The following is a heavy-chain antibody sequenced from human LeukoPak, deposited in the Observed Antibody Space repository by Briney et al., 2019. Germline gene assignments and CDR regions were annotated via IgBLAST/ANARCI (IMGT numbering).Heavy chain of an antibody. V-gene: IGHV1-18*01. Sequence: ASVKVSCKASGYTFTTYAVSWVRQAPGQGLEWMGWISAYNGNTNYAQTLQGRVTMTTDTSASTAYMELRSLRSDDTAVYYCARRIAGTTGFDYWGQGTLVTVSS. CDR3: ARRIAGTTGFDY. D-gene: IGHD1-26*01. J-gene: IGHJ4*02. CDR1: GYTFTTYA. CDR2: ISAYNGNT.